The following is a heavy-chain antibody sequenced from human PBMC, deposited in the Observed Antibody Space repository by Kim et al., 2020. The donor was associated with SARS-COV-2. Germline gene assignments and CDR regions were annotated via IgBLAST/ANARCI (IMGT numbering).Heavy chain of an antibody. V-gene: IGHV1-69*13. CDR3: ARAPYYYNYYGMDV. CDR1: GGTFSIYA. Sequence: SVKVSCKASGGTFSIYAISWVRQAPGQGLELMGGLIPIFGTANYAQKFQGRVTITADESTRTPYMELSSLRPEGTAGYYRARAPYYYNYYGMDVWGHGT. J-gene: IGHJ6*02. CDR2: LIPIFGTA.